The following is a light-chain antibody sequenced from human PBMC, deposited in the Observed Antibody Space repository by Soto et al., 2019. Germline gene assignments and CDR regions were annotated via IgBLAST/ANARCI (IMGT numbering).Light chain of an antibody. V-gene: IGLV4-69*01. CDR1: SGHSSYA. CDR3: QTWGTGIPVV. Sequence: QLVLTQSPSASASLGASVKLTCTLSSGHSSYAIAWHQQQPEKGPRYLMKLNSDGSHRKGDGIPDRFSGSSSGAERYLTISSLQSEDEADYYCQTWGTGIPVVFGGGTKVTVL. CDR2: LNSDGSH. J-gene: IGLJ2*01.